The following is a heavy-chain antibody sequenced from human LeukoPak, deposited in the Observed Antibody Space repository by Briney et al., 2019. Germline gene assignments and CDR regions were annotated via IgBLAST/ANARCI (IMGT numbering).Heavy chain of an antibody. Sequence: AAESLKISCKISGYKLTNNWIGWVRQVPGKGLEWLGLIYPGYSDTRYSPSFQGQVTISADKSISTAYLQWSSLEASDTAMYYCARLQEPAMWFGNDHYYFDYWGQGTLVTVSS. V-gene: IGHV5-51*01. CDR1: GYKLTNNW. J-gene: IGHJ4*02. CDR3: ARLQEPAMWFGNDHYYFDY. D-gene: IGHD5-18*01. CDR2: IYPGYSDT.